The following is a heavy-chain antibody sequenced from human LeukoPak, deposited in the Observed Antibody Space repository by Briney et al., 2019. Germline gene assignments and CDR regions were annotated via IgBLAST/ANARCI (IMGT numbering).Heavy chain of an antibody. J-gene: IGHJ3*02. D-gene: IGHD3-10*01. CDR1: GGSISSGSYY. V-gene: IGHV4-61*02. Sequence: SETLSLTCTVSGGSISSGSYYWSWIRQPAGKGLEWIGRIYTSGSTNYNPSLKSRVTISVDTSKNQFSLKLSSVTAADTAVYYCARVGYYYGSERYAFDIWGQGTMVTVSS. CDR2: IYTSGST. CDR3: ARVGYYYGSERYAFDI.